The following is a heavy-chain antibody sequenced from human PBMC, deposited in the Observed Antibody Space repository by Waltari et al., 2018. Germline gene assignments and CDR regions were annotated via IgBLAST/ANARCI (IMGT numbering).Heavy chain of an antibody. D-gene: IGHD6-13*01. V-gene: IGHV3-43*01. J-gene: IGHJ1*01. CDR3: AKAAAGTVKYFQH. Sequence: EVQLVESGGVVVQPGGSMSLSCAASGFTFADSTMHCVRQAPGKGLEWVSLISWDGGSTYYADSVKGRFTISRDNSKNSLYLQMNRLRTEDTALYYCAKAAAGTVKYFQHWGQGTLVTVSS. CDR1: GFTFADST. CDR2: ISWDGGST.